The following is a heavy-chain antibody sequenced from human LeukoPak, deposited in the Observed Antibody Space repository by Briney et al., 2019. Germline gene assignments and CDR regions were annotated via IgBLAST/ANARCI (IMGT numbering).Heavy chain of an antibody. CDR1: GGTFRGST. Sequence: SVKVSCKTSGGTFRGSTITWVRQAPGQGLEWMGRIIPVLNITSYAQKFQGRVTITADTSTSTVYMELSSLRSEETAVYYCARDQGLTAPPPYGLDVWRQGTTVIVSS. J-gene: IGHJ6*02. D-gene: IGHD4/OR15-4a*01. CDR2: IIPVLNIT. V-gene: IGHV1-69*04. CDR3: ARDQGLTAPPPYGLDV.